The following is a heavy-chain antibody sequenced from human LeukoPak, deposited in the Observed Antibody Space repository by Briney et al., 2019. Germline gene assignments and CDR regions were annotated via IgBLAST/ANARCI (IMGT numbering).Heavy chain of an antibody. CDR2: IWYDGSNK. D-gene: IGHD3-22*01. J-gene: IGHJ4*02. CDR3: ARVRPGYYSDY. V-gene: IGHV3-33*01. CDR1: GFTFSSYG. Sequence: PGGSLRLSCAASGFTFSSYGMHWVRQAPGKGLEWVALIWYDGSNKYYADSVKGRFTISRDDVKNSLYLQMNSLRDEDTAVYYCARVRPGYYSDYWGQGTLVTVSS.